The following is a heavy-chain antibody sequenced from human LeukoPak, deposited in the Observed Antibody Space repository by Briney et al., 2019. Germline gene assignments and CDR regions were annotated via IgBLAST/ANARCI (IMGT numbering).Heavy chain of an antibody. CDR1: GYTFTGYY. J-gene: IGHJ4*02. CDR2: INPNSGGT. Sequence: VASVKVSCKASGYTFTGYYMHWVRQAPGQGLEWMGWINPNSGGTNYAQKFQGRVTMTRDTSINAAYVELSRLRSDDTAVYYCARGYDSIDYWGQGTLVTVSS. V-gene: IGHV1-2*02. CDR3: ARGYDSIDY. D-gene: IGHD3-3*01.